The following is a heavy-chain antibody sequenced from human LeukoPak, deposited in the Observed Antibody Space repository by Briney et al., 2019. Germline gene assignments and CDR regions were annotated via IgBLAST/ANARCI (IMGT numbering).Heavy chain of an antibody. V-gene: IGHV3-11*01. J-gene: IGHJ4*02. D-gene: IGHD2-21*02. CDR3: ARAQGYCGGDCYKTAFDY. CDR2: FSSSGSTI. CDR1: GFTFSDYY. Sequence: KPGGSLRLSCAASGFTFSDYYMSWIRQAAEKGLVWVSYFSSSGSTIYYAGSGKGRFTISRDNAKNSLYLQMNSLRAEDTAVYYCARAQGYCGGDCYKTAFDYWGQGTLVTVSS.